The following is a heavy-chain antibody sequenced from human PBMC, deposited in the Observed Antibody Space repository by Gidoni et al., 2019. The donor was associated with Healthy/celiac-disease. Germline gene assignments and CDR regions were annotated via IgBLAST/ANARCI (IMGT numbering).Heavy chain of an antibody. V-gene: IGHV4-39*01. D-gene: IGHD6-13*01. J-gene: IGHJ4*02. Sequence: QLQLQESGPGLVTPSETLSLTCTVSGGSISSSSYYWGWIRQPPGQWLEWIGSIYYSGSTYYNPSLKSRVNISVDTSKNQFSLKLSSVTAADAAVYYCARHGTQPGIAAAGGFDYWGQGTLVTVSS. CDR1: GGSISSSSYY. CDR2: IYYSGST. CDR3: ARHGTQPGIAAAGGFDY.